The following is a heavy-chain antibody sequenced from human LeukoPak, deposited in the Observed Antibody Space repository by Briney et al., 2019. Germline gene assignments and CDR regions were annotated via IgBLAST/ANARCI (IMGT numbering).Heavy chain of an antibody. D-gene: IGHD1-26*01. CDR1: GFTASSNY. V-gene: IGHV3-53*01. CDR3: ARDLGGVSDY. CDR2: IYSGGST. J-gene: IGHJ4*02. Sequence: GPLRLSCAAPGFTASSNYTSWVRQAPGRGLGWVSVIYSGGSTYYADSVKSRFTTSRDNSKNTLYLQMNSLRAEDTAVYYCARDLGGVSDYWGQGTLVTVSS.